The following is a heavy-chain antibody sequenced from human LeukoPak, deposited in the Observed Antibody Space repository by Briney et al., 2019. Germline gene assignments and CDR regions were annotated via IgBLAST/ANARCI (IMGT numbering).Heavy chain of an antibody. D-gene: IGHD6-13*01. CDR3: ARPIAAAELFFDH. J-gene: IGHJ4*02. V-gene: IGHV1-18*04. Sequence: ASVKVSCKASRYTFTSYYMHWVRQAPGQGLEWMGWISTYNGNTNYAQKLQGRVTVTTDTSTSTVYMELRSLRSDDTAVYYCARPIAAAELFFDHWGQGTLVTVSS. CDR2: ISTYNGNT. CDR1: RYTFTSYY.